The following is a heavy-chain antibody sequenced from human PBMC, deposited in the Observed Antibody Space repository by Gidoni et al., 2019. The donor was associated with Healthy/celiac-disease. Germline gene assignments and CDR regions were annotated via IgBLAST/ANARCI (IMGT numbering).Heavy chain of an antibody. D-gene: IGHD4-17*01. J-gene: IGHJ6*02. Sequence: QVQLVESGGGVVQPGRSLSLSCAASGFTFSRYAMHWVRQAPGKGLEWVAVISYDGSNKYYADSVKGRFTISRDNSKNTLYLQMNSLRAEDTAVYYCARLGPVTTGTYYYYYGMDVWGQGTTVTVSS. CDR2: ISYDGSNK. CDR1: GFTFSRYA. V-gene: IGHV3-30-3*01. CDR3: ARLGPVTTGTYYYYYGMDV.